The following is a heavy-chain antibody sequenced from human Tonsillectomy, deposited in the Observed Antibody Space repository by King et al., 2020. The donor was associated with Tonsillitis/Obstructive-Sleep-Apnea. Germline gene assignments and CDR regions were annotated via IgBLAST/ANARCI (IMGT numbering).Heavy chain of an antibody. CDR1: GFTFNTYA. V-gene: IGHV3-23*04. CDR2: ISGGGDRT. CDR3: AKDPGPRGLVMIGLVDY. D-gene: IGHD3/OR15-3a*01. J-gene: IGHJ4*02. Sequence: VQLVESGGGLVQPGGSLRLSCAASGFTFNTYAMSWVRQAPGKGLEWVSAISGGGDRTFYAESVKGRFTISRDNSKNTLNLQMNSLSAEDTAVYYCAKDPGPRGLVMIGLVDYWGQGTLVTVSS.